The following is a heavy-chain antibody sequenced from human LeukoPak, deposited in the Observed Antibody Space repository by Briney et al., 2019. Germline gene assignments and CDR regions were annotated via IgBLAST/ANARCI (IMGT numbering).Heavy chain of an antibody. CDR1: GYTFTSHF. J-gene: IGHJ4*02. Sequence: ASVKVSCKASGYTFTSHFMHWVRQAPGQGLEWMGIINPRGGSTSYTQKFQGRVTMTRDTSTSTVYMELSSLRSEDTAVYYCARSYDSSGSFYYWGQGTLVTVSS. CDR2: INPRGGST. D-gene: IGHD3-22*01. CDR3: ARSYDSSGSFYY. V-gene: IGHV1-46*01.